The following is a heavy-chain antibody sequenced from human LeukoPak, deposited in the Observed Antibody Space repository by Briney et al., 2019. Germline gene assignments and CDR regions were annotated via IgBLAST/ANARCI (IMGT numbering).Heavy chain of an antibody. D-gene: IGHD6-25*01. CDR2: ISWDGGAT. CDR3: AKDASSGWYIDY. V-gene: IGHV3-43D*03. CDR1: GFTFDDYA. Sequence: PGGSLRLSCAASGFTFDDYAMHWVRQAPGKGLEWVSLISWDGGATYYADSVKGRFTISRDNSKNSLFLQMNSLRAQDTAFYYYAKDASSGWYIDYWGQGTLVTVSS. J-gene: IGHJ4*02.